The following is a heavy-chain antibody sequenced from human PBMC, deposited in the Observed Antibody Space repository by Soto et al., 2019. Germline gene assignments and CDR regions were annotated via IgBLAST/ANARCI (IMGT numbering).Heavy chain of an antibody. V-gene: IGHV4-59*01. CDR2: VHYSGST. Sequence: QVQLQESGPGLVKPSETLSLTCSVSGGSISTYHWTWIRQPPGKGLEWIGYVHYSGSTNYNPSLKSRVTISVDTSKNQFSLKLSSLTAADTAVYYCARAATGDLPWYGVDVWGQGTTVTVSS. CDR1: GGSISTYH. J-gene: IGHJ6*02. D-gene: IGHD3-10*01. CDR3: ARAATGDLPWYGVDV.